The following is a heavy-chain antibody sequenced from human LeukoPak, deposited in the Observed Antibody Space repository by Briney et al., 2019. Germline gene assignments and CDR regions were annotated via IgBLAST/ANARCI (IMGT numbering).Heavy chain of an antibody. CDR2: VHRGGSDI. CDR1: GSSFTSYW. V-gene: IGHV5-51*01. J-gene: IGHJ4*02. CDR3: D. Sequence: GESLKISCEGSGSSFTSYWIGWVRQMPGKGLEWMGLVHRGGSDIRYGPSFQGQVTISADKSISTAYLQWSSLKASDTATYINDWGQGTPVTVAS.